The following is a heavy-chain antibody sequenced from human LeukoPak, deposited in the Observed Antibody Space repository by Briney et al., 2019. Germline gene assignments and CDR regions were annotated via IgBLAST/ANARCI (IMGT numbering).Heavy chain of an antibody. V-gene: IGHV4-38-2*02. CDR1: GYSISSGYY. J-gene: IGHJ4*02. Sequence: PSETRSLTCTVSGYSISSGYYWGWIRQPPGKGLERIGSIYHSGSTYYNPSLKSRVTISVDTSKNQFSLKLSSVTAADTAVYYCAGAVGSGEFDYWGQGTLVTVSS. D-gene: IGHD3-10*01. CDR2: IYHSGST. CDR3: AGAVGSGEFDY.